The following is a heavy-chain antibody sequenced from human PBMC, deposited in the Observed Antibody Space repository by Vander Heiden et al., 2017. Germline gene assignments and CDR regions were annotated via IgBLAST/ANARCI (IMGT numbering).Heavy chain of an antibody. J-gene: IGHJ6*02. CDR2: IGTAGDT. Sequence: EVQLVEAGGGLVQPGGSLRLSCPASGFTFSSYDMPWVRQATGKGLEWVSAIGTAGDTYYPGSVKGRFTISRENAKNSLYLQMNSLRAGDTAVYYCARGRPHGRSYYYYYGMDVWGQGTTVTVSS. V-gene: IGHV3-13*01. CDR1: GFTFSSYD. CDR3: ARGRPHGRSYYYYYGMDV.